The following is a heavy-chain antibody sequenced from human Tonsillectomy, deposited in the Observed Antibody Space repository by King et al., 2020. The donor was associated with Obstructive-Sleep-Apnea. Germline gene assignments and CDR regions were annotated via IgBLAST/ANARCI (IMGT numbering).Heavy chain of an antibody. V-gene: IGHV4-34*01. D-gene: IGHD6-6*01. J-gene: IGHJ6*02. CDR2: INHSGST. CDR1: GGSFSGYY. Sequence: VQLQQWGAGLLKPSETLSLTCAVYGGSFSGYYWTWIRQPPGEGLEWIGEINHSGSTDYNPSPKSRVTISVDTSKNQFSLKLTSVTAADTAIYYCARFVSRAARLESPYYGMDVWGQGTTVTVSS. CDR3: ARFVSRAARLESPYYGMDV.